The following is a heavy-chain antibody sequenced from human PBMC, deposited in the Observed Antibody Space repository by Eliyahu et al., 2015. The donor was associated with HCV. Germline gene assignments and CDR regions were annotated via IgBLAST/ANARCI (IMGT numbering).Heavy chain of an antibody. CDR1: GGSFSSGGYY. CDR3: ARGGTSGYAFDS. D-gene: IGHD3-22*01. V-gene: IGHV4-31*03. CDR2: LVYGGST. Sequence: QVQLQESGPGLVKPSQTLSLICSVSGGSFSSGGYYWSWIRQHPGEGLEWIGYLVYGGSTYYSPSLMSRVTISVDTSKNQLSLKLSSMTVADTAVYYCARGGTSGYAFDSWGQGTVVTVS. J-gene: IGHJ3*01.